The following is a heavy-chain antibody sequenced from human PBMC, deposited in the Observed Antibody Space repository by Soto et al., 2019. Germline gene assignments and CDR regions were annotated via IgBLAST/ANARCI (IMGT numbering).Heavy chain of an antibody. CDR2: ISGSGGST. V-gene: IGHV3-23*01. CDR1: GFTFSSYA. J-gene: IGHJ4*02. Sequence: GGSLRLSCAASGFTFSSYAMSWVRQAPGKGLEWVSAISGSGGSTYYADSVKGRFTISRDNSKNSPYLKMNSLRAEDTAVYYCAKDGFRIAVAGIFDYWGQGTLVTVSS. D-gene: IGHD6-19*01. CDR3: AKDGFRIAVAGIFDY.